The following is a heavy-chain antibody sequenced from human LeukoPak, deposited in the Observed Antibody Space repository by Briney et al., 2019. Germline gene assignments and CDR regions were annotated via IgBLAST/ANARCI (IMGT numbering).Heavy chain of an antibody. CDR3: AREDYGDHLDYYYYMDV. Sequence: GASVKVSCKASGGTFSSYAISWVRQAPGQGLEWMGGIIPIFGTANYAQKFQGRVTITTDESTSTAYMELSSLRSEDTAVYYCAREDYGDHLDYYYYMDVWGKGTTDTVSS. CDR2: IIPIFGTA. CDR1: GGTFSSYA. J-gene: IGHJ6*03. V-gene: IGHV1-69*05. D-gene: IGHD4-17*01.